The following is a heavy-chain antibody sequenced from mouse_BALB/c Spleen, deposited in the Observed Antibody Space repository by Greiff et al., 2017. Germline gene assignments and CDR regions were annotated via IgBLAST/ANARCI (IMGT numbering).Heavy chain of an antibody. CDR2: IRNKANGYTT. D-gene: IGHD2-3*01. CDR1: GFTFTDYY. CDR3: ARDLYDGYPAWFAY. J-gene: IGHJ3*01. Sequence: EVKLMESGGGLVQPGGSLRLSCATSGFTFTDYYMSWVRQPPGKALEWLGFIRNKANGYTTEYSASVKGRFTISRDNSQSILYLQMNTLRAEDSATYYCARDLYDGYPAWFAYWGQGTLVTVSA. V-gene: IGHV7-3*02.